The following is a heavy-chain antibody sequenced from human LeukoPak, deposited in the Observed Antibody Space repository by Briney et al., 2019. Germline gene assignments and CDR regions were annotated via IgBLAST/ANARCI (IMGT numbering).Heavy chain of an antibody. CDR2: IYYSGST. CDR1: GGSISSYY. CDR3: ARQDSSSRSEWFDP. J-gene: IGHJ5*02. V-gene: IGHV4-59*08. D-gene: IGHD6-13*01. Sequence: SETLSLTCTVSGGSISSYYWSWIRQPPGRGLEWIGYIYYSGSTNYNPSLKSRVTISVDTSKNQFSLKLSSVTAADTAVYYCARQDSSSRSEWFDPWGQGTLVTVSS.